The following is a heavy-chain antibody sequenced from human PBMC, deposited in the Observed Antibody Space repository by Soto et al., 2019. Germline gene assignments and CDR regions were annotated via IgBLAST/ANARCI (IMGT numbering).Heavy chain of an antibody. CDR1: GFTFTSSA. Sequence: EASVKVSCKASGFTFTSSAVQWARQARGQRLEWIGRIVVGSGNTNYAQKYQERVTITRDMSTSTAYMELSSLRSEDTAVYYCAADVSPRYYDSSGSFSSWGQGTLVTVSS. J-gene: IGHJ5*02. CDR2: IVVGSGNT. CDR3: AADVSPRYYDSSGSFSS. D-gene: IGHD3-22*01. V-gene: IGHV1-58*01.